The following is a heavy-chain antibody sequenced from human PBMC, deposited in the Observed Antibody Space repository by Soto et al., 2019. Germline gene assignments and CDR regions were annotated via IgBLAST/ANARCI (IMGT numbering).Heavy chain of an antibody. Sequence: PGGSLRLSCAASGFTFSSYWMHWVRQAPGKGLVWVSRINSDGSSTSYADSVKGRFTISRDNAKNTLYLQMNSLRAEDTAVYYCARDRITIFGVVTYYYYYMDVWGKGTTVTVSS. D-gene: IGHD3-3*01. CDR1: GFTFSSYW. CDR2: INSDGSST. V-gene: IGHV3-74*01. CDR3: ARDRITIFGVVTYYYYYMDV. J-gene: IGHJ6*03.